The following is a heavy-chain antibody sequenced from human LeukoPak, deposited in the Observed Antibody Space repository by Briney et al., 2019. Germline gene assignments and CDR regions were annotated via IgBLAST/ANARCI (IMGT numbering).Heavy chain of an antibody. CDR1: GFTFSSYA. V-gene: IGHV3-23*01. CDR2: ISGSGDNT. CDR3: AKGRGTAVTSAANY. D-gene: IGHD4-17*01. Sequence: GGSLRLSCAASGFTFSSYAMSWVRQAPGKGLEWVSSISGSGDNTYYADSVKDRFSISRDNSKTTVSLQMNSLRAEDTAVYYCAKGRGTAVTSAANYWGQGTLVIVSS. J-gene: IGHJ4*02.